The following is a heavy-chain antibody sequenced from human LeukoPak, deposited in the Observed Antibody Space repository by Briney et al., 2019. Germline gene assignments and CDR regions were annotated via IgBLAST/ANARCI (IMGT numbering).Heavy chain of an antibody. Sequence: GASVKVSCKVSGYTLTELSIHWARQAPGKGLEWMGGFDPEDGETIYAQKFQGRVTMTEDTSTDTAYMELSSLRSEDTAVYYCATRLPRYCSGGSCYRSYYYYYMDVWGKGTTVTVSS. CDR2: FDPEDGET. CDR3: ATRLPRYCSGGSCYRSYYYYYMDV. J-gene: IGHJ6*03. V-gene: IGHV1-24*01. CDR1: GYTLTELS. D-gene: IGHD2-15*01.